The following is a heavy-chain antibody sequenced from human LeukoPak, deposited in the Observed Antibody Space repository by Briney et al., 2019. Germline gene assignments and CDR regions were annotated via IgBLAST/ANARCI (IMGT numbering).Heavy chain of an antibody. D-gene: IGHD2-8*01. CDR3: AKDRCSNGIGCYYYYMDV. V-gene: IGHV3-30*04. J-gene: IGHJ6*03. Sequence: GGSLRLSCAASGFTFSNYAIHWVRQAPGKGLEWVAVVSYDGSNKYYADSVKGRFTISRDNSKNTLYLQMNSLRAEDTAVYYCAKDRCSNGIGCYYYYMDVWGKGTTVTISS. CDR2: VSYDGSNK. CDR1: GFTFSNYA.